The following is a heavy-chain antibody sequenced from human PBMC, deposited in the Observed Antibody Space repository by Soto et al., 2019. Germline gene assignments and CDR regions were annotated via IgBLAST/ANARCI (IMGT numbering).Heavy chain of an antibody. D-gene: IGHD3-16*01. CDR1: GYIFVNYG. CDR2: ISPYTGNT. V-gene: IGHV1-18*01. J-gene: IGHJ6*02. CDR3: VMVDNYVTPTPQDV. Sequence: QVQLVQSGDEVKKPGASVKVSCKASGYIFVNYGIAWVRQAPRQGLEWMGWISPYTGNTHSASKVQGRLTMTTDTSTSTAYMELGSLTSDDTAVYYCVMVDNYVTPTPQDVWGQGTTGTVSS.